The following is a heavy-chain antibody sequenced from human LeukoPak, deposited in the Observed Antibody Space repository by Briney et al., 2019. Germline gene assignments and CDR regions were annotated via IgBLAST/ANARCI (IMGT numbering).Heavy chain of an antibody. CDR2: IKQDGSEI. V-gene: IGHV3-7*01. J-gene: IGHJ4*02. Sequence: GGSLRLSCEASGFSFSNYWMSWVRQAPGKGLEWVANIKQDGSEIYYVDSVRGRFTISRDNAKNSLYLQMNSLRAEDTAVYYCARVRAGWSGYNPDYWGQGTLVTVSS. D-gene: IGHD3-3*01. CDR3: ARVRAGWSGYNPDY. CDR1: GFSFSNYW.